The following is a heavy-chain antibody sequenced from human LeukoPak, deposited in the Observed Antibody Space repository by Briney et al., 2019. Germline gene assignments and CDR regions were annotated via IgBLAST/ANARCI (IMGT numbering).Heavy chain of an antibody. Sequence: GGPLSLSCAVSGFPFSDFAMSWVRQAPGKGLEWVSTISGGGDNTYFADSVKGRFTISRDDSKNTLFLQMVSLRAEDTAVYYCAKFEGALLGNYYMDVWGKGTTVTVSS. CDR3: AKFEGALLGNYYMDV. CDR1: GFPFSDFA. J-gene: IGHJ6*03. V-gene: IGHV3-23*01. CDR2: ISGGGDNT.